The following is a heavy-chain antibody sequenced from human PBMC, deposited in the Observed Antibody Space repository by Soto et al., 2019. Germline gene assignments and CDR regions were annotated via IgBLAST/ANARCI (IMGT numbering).Heavy chain of an antibody. D-gene: IGHD5-12*01. CDR3: EGSWT. J-gene: IGHJ3*01. CDR1: GFTIRNYA. Sequence: EVQVLESGGDLVQPGGSLRLSCAASGFTIRNYAMSWVRQAPGKALEWVSGISGSSDRTYYADSVKDRFTISKDTSSNTLYLQMSSLRVEDTAVYHCEGSWTWGQGTMVTVSS. CDR2: ISGSSDRT. V-gene: IGHV3-23*01.